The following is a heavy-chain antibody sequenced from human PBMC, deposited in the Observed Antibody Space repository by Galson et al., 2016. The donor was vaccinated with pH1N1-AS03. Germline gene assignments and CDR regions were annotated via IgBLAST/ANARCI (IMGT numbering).Heavy chain of an antibody. CDR2: IKSEGDGGGAS. V-gene: IGHV3-15*01. D-gene: IGHD3-10*01. CDR1: GFIFRNVW. Sequence: SLRLSCAASGFIFRNVWMTWVRQAPGKRLEWVGHIKSEGDGGGASDHAAPVKGRFTISRDNSENTLYLQMNSLKREVTGCNYCTTAHGSGPGEFDSWGHGTLVTVSS. CDR3: TTAHGSGPGEFDS. J-gene: IGHJ4*01.